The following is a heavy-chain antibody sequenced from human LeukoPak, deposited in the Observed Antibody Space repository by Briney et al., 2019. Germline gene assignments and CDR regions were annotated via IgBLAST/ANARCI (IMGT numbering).Heavy chain of an antibody. Sequence: GRSLRLSCAASGFTFSSYGMHWARQAPGKGLEWVANIKFDGSEKYYTDSVRGRFTVSRDNAKKSLHLEMSRLRAEDTAVYYCARDGYFFAMDVWGQGTTVTVSS. CDR3: ARDGYFFAMDV. J-gene: IGHJ6*02. V-gene: IGHV3-7*03. CDR1: GFTFSSYG. D-gene: IGHD2-2*03. CDR2: IKFDGSEK.